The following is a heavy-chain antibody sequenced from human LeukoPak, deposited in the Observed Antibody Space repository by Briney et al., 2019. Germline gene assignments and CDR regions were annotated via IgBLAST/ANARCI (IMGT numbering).Heavy chain of an antibody. V-gene: IGHV4-34*01. CDR2: INHSGST. CDR3: ASFRWGVGFEY. D-gene: IGHD3-16*01. CDR1: GVSFSGYY. J-gene: IGHJ4*02. Sequence: SETLSLTCEVYGVSFSGYYWTCIRQPPGKGLEWIGEINHSGSTNYNPALESRGTISVDKSKNQLSLKLNSVAAADTAVSYCASFRWGVGFEYWGQGTLVTVSS.